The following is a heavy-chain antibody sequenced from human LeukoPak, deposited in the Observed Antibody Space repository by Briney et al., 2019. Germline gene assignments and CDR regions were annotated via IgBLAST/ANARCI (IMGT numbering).Heavy chain of an antibody. CDR2: INPSGGST. CDR1: GYTFTSYY. J-gene: IGHJ2*01. V-gene: IGHV1-46*01. Sequence: ASVKVSCKASGYTFTSYYMHWVRQAPGQGLEWMGIINPSGGSTSYAQKFQGRVTMTGDTSTSTVYMELSSLRSEDTAVYYCARPGSSWTSNWYFDLWGRGTLVTVSS. CDR3: ARPGSSWTSNWYFDL. D-gene: IGHD6-13*01.